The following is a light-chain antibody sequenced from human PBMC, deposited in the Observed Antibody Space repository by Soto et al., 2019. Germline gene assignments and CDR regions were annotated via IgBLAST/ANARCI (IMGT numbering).Light chain of an antibody. V-gene: IGLV1-51*01. Sequence: QSVLTQPPSVSAAPGQKVTISCSGSSSNIGNNYVSWYQQSPGTAPKLLIYDNSKRPSGIPDRFSGSRSGTSATLGITGLQTGDEADYYCGTWDSNLRVVFGGGTKLTVL. CDR1: SSNIGNNY. CDR3: GTWDSNLRVV. CDR2: DNS. J-gene: IGLJ2*01.